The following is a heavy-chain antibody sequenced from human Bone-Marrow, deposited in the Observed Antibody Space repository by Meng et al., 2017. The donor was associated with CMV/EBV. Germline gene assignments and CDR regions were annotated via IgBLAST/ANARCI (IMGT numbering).Heavy chain of an antibody. CDR1: GFTFSSYA. CDR2: ISYDGSNK. J-gene: IGHJ6*02. D-gene: IGHD6-19*01. CDR3: ARALAVAGNYYYYGMDV. V-gene: IGHV3-30*04. Sequence: GGSLRLSCAASGFTFSSYAMHWVRQAPGKGLEWVAVISYDGSNKYYADSVKGRFTISRDNSKNTLYLQMNSLRAEDTAVYYCARALAVAGNYYYYGMDVWGQGTTVTVSS.